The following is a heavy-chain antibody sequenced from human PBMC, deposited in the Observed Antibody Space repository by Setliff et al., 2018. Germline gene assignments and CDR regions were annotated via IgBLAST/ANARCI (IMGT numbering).Heavy chain of an antibody. D-gene: IGHD1-1*01. J-gene: IGHJ4*02. CDR1: GGSISSSSHY. CDR3: ARDMGQPYYFES. CDR2: IYYTGST. V-gene: IGHV4-39*07. Sequence: SLTCTVSGGSISSSSHYWGWIRQPPGKGLEWIGSIYYTGSTYYNPSLKSRVTMSVDTSKRQFSLKLGSATAADTAVYYCARDMGQPYYFESWGLGTLVTVS.